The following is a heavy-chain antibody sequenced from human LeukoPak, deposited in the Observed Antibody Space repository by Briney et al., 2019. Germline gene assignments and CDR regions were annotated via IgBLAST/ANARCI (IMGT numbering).Heavy chain of an antibody. Sequence: PGGSLRLSCAASGFIFSSYWMHWVRQAPGKGLEWVSYISSSSSYTNYADSVKGRFTISRDNAKNSLYLQMNSLRAEDTAVYYCARDFYYDSSGYGEAFDIWGQGTMVTVSS. D-gene: IGHD3-22*01. V-gene: IGHV3-11*05. CDR2: ISSSSSYT. CDR3: ARDFYYDSSGYGEAFDI. J-gene: IGHJ3*02. CDR1: GFIFSSYW.